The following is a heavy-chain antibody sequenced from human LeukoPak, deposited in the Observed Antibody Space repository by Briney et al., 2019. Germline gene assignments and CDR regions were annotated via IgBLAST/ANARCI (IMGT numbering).Heavy chain of an antibody. V-gene: IGHV4-59*12. CDR2: IYYSGSA. D-gene: IGHD2-2*02. CDR3: ARGAKDIVVVPAAIRRRGSFDY. CDR1: GGSISSYF. J-gene: IGHJ4*02. Sequence: PSETLSLTCAVSGGSISSYFWSWIRQPPGKGLEWIGYIYYSGSANYNPSLKSRVTMSVDTSKNQFSLKLSSVTAADTAVYYCARGAKDIVVVPAAIRRRGSFDYWGQGTLVTVSS.